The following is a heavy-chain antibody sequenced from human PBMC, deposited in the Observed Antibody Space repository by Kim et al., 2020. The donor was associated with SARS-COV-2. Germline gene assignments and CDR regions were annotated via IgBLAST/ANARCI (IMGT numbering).Heavy chain of an antibody. J-gene: IGHJ6*02. CDR3: ARARGIAAAANYYGMDV. D-gene: IGHD6-13*01. CDR2: ISSSSSSYI. V-gene: IGHV3-21*01. Sequence: GGSLRLSCAASGFTFSSYGMNWVRQAPGKGLEWVSSISSSSSSYIYYADSVKGRFTISRDNAKKSLYLQMNSLRAEDTAVYYCARARGIAAAANYYGMDVWGQGTTVTVSS. CDR1: GFTFSSYG.